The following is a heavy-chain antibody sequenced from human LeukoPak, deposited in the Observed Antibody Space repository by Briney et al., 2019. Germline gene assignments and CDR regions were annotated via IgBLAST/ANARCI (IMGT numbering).Heavy chain of an antibody. CDR1: GFTFSSYE. V-gene: IGHV3-48*03. J-gene: IGHJ1*01. CDR2: ISSSGSTI. D-gene: IGHD6-13*01. Sequence: EPGGSLRLSCAASGFTFSSYEMNWVRQAPGKGLEWVSYISSSGSTIYYADSVKGRFTISRDNAKNSLYLQMNSLRAGDTAVYYCARGGSSWYEYFQHWGQGTLVTVSS. CDR3: ARGGSSWYEYFQH.